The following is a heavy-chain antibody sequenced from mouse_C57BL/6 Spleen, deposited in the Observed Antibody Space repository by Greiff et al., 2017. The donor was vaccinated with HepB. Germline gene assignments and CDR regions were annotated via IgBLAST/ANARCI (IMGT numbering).Heavy chain of an antibody. CDR3: ARGGYYEAWFAY. D-gene: IGHD2-3*01. V-gene: IGHV5-9*01. CDR2: ISGGGGNT. J-gene: IGHJ3*01. Sequence: EVQRVESGGGLVKPGGSLKLSCAASGFTFSSYTMSWVRQTPEKRLEWVATISGGGGNTYYPDSVKGRFTISRDNAKNTLYLQMSSLRSEYTALYYCARGGYYEAWFAYWGQGTLVTVSA. CDR1: GFTFSSYT.